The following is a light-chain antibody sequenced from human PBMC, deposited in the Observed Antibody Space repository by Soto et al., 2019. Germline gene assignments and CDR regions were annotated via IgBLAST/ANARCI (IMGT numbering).Light chain of an antibody. CDR3: QQSYSTPWT. CDR1: QSISNY. Sequence: DIQMTQSASSLSASVGARVTITRGASQSISNYLNWYQQKPGKAPKLLIYAASSLQSGVPSRFSGSGSGTDFTLTISSPQPEDFETYYCQQSYSTPWTFGQGTKVEIK. V-gene: IGKV1-39*01. J-gene: IGKJ1*01. CDR2: AAS.